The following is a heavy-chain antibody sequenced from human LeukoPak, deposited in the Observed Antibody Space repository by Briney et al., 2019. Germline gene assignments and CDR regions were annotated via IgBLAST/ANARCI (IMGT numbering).Heavy chain of an antibody. Sequence: PSETLFLTCTVSGGSISSYYWTWIRQPPGKGLEWIGYFYYSGSTNYNPSLKSRVTISLDTSKKQFSLKLSSVTAADTAVYYCARDIPLPTLGVYYMDVWGKGTTVTVSS. CDR3: ARDIPLPTLGVYYMDV. D-gene: IGHD2-15*01. CDR2: FYYSGST. V-gene: IGHV4-59*12. CDR1: GGSISSYY. J-gene: IGHJ6*03.